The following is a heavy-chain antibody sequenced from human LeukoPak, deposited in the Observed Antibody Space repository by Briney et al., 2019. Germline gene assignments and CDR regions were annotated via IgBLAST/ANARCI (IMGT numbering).Heavy chain of an antibody. D-gene: IGHD6-13*01. Sequence: PGGSLRLSRAASGFTFSSYYMHWVRQAPGKGPVWVSRISSDGSSTKYADSVKGRFTISRDNAKNTLYVQMNSLRAEDTAVYYCARAGKYSSSWYDYWGQGTLVTVSS. J-gene: IGHJ4*02. CDR1: GFTFSSYY. V-gene: IGHV3-74*03. CDR3: ARAGKYSSSWYDY. CDR2: ISSDGSST.